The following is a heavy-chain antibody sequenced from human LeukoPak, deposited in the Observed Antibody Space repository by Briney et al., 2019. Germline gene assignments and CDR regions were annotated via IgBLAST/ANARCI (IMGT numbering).Heavy chain of an antibody. Sequence: GGSLRLSCAASGFTVSSNYMSWVRQAPGKGLEWVAFIRYDGSNKYYADSVKGRFTISRDNSKNTLYLQMTSLRAEDTALYYCVKDNPLDYWGQGTLVIVSS. J-gene: IGHJ4*02. D-gene: IGHD1-14*01. CDR2: IRYDGSNK. CDR3: VKDNPLDY. V-gene: IGHV3-30*02. CDR1: GFTVSSNY.